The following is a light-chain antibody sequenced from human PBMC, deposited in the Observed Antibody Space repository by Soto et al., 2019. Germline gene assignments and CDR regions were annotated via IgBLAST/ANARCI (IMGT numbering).Light chain of an antibody. Sequence: DIQMTQSPSSLSASVGDGVTITCRASQSIGRYLNWYQQKPGKAPKLLIYGVSSLQSGVPSRFSGSGSGTDFTLTITSLQPEDSATYYCQQSHNTPRTFGQGTKVEIK. J-gene: IGKJ2*01. CDR2: GVS. CDR3: QQSHNTPRT. V-gene: IGKV1-39*01. CDR1: QSIGRY.